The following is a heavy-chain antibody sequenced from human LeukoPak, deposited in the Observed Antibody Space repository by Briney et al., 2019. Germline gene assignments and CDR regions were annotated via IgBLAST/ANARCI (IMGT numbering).Heavy chain of an antibody. CDR3: AREAGYSSSWSDY. D-gene: IGHD6-13*01. V-gene: IGHV4-59*01. CDR2: IYYSGTT. J-gene: IGHJ4*02. CDR1: GDSISSYY. Sequence: SETLSLTCTVSGDSISSYYWSWVRQSPGKGLEWIGYIYYSGTTNYNPSLKSRVTISIDTSKNQFSLKLSSVTAADTAVYYCAREAGYSSSWSDYWGQETLVTVSS.